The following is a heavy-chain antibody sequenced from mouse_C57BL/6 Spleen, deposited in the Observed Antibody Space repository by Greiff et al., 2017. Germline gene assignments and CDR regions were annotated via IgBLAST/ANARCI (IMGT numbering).Heavy chain of an antibody. CDR1: GYTFTSYW. CDR3: ARKGVYYYGSNWYFDV. J-gene: IGHJ1*03. D-gene: IGHD1-1*01. Sequence: QVQLQQPGAELVKPGASVKMSCKASGYTFTSYWITWVKQRPGQGLEWIGDIYPGSGSTNYNEKFKSKATLTVDTSSSTAYMQLSSLTSEDSAVYYCARKGVYYYGSNWYFDVWGTGTTVTVSS. CDR2: IYPGSGST. V-gene: IGHV1-55*01.